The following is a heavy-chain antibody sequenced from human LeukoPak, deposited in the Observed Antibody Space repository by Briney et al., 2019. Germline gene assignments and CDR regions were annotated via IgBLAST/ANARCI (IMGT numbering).Heavy chain of an antibody. CDR1: GFTFRDYW. CDR3: ARAGGTSWADY. V-gene: IGHV3-7*01. J-gene: IGHJ4*02. Sequence: GGSLRLSCEASGFTFRDYWMTRVRQAPGKGLEWVANVKQDGTEKFYVDSVKGRFTISRDNGKNSLYLQMNSLRVEDTAIYYCARAGGTSWADYWGQGTLVTVSS. D-gene: IGHD6-13*01. CDR2: VKQDGTEK.